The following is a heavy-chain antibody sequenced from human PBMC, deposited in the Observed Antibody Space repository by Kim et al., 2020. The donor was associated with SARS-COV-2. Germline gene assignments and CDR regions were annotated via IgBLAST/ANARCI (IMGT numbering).Heavy chain of an antibody. J-gene: IGHJ6*02. V-gene: IGHV3-23*01. CDR3: AKAEYYYDTTGYYYSGYYYYGLDV. D-gene: IGHD3-22*01. CDR1: GFTFSSYA. Sequence: GGSLRLSCAASGFTFSSYAMSWVRQAPGTGLEWVSAISAGGDSTYYVDSVKGRFTISRDNSKNTMYLQMNSLRAEDTALYYCAKAEYYYDTTGYYYSGYYYYGLDVWGQGTTVTVSS. CDR2: ISAGGDST.